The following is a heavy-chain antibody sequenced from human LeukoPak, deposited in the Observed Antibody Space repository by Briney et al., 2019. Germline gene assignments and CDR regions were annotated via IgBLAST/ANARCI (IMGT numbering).Heavy chain of an antibody. D-gene: IGHD1-26*01. CDR2: IYYSGST. V-gene: IGHV4-39*01. CDR1: GGSLSSSSYY. J-gene: IGHJ4*02. Sequence: SETLSLTCTVSGGSLSSSSYYWGWIRQPPGKGLEWIGSIYYSGSTYYNPSLKSRVTISVDTSKNQFSLKLSSVTAADTAVYYCARHSGSYTDPFDYWGQGTLVTVSS. CDR3: ARHSGSYTDPFDY.